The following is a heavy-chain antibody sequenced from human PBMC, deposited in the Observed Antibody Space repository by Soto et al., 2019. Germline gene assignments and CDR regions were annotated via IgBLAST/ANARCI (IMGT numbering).Heavy chain of an antibody. J-gene: IGHJ6*02. CDR3: SADHTHTDIGWLV. D-gene: IGHD6-19*01. Sequence: GASVKVSCKASGFDFGSFGIQFLRQTLGRGLEWIGWIVVASGRTNYARQFQGRVAFSRDMSSTTAYMDLYDLKSDDTAVYFCSADHTHTDIGWLVWGQGTTGTVSS. CDR2: IVVASGRT. CDR1: GFDFGSFG. V-gene: IGHV1-58*02.